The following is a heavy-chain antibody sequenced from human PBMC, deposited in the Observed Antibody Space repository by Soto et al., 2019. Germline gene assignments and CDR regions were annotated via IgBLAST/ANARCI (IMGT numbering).Heavy chain of an antibody. D-gene: IGHD4-17*01. CDR3: ARSTTVTREWFDP. Sequence: SETLSLTCTVSGGSISSSSYYWGWIRQPPGKGLEWIGSIYYSGSTYYNPSLKSRVTISVDTSKNQFSLKLSSVTAADTAVYYCARSTTVTREWFDPWGQGTLVTVS. CDR1: GGSISSSSYY. CDR2: IYYSGST. V-gene: IGHV4-39*01. J-gene: IGHJ5*02.